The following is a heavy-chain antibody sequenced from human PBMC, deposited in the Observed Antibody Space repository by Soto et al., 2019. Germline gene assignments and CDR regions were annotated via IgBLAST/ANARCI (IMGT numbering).Heavy chain of an antibody. Sequence: GASVKVSCKASGGTFSSYTISWVRQAPGQGLEWMGRIIPILGIANYARKFQGRVTITADKSTSTAYMELSSLRSEDTAVYYCARQGFWSGYSYYYDYMDVWGKGTTVTVSS. CDR3: ARQGFWSGYSYYYDYMDV. D-gene: IGHD3-3*01. V-gene: IGHV1-69*02. J-gene: IGHJ6*03. CDR1: GGTFSSYT. CDR2: IIPILGIA.